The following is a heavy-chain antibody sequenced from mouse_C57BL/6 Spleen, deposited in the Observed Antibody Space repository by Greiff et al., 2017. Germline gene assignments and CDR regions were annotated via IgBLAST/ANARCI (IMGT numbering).Heavy chain of an antibody. CDR3: ARAAPPYYGSSPFAY. V-gene: IGHV1-53*01. D-gene: IGHD1-1*01. J-gene: IGHJ3*01. CDR2: INPSNGGT. Sequence: VQLQQPGTELVKPGASVKLSCKASGYTFTSYWMHWVKQRPGQGLEWIGNINPSNGGTNYNEKFKSKATLTVDKSSSTAYMQLSSLTSEDSAVYYCARAAPPYYGSSPFAYWGQGTLVTVSA. CDR1: GYTFTSYW.